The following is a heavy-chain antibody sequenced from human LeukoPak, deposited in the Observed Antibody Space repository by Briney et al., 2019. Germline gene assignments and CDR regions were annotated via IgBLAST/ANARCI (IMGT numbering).Heavy chain of an antibody. D-gene: IGHD1-14*01. CDR3: ARTVTTGAWFDP. Sequence: SQTLSLTCAVSGGSISSGGYSWSWIRQPPGKGLEWIGYIYHSGSTYYNPSLKSRVTISVDRSKNQFSLKLSSVTVADTAVYYCARTVTTGAWFDPWGQGTLVTVSS. J-gene: IGHJ5*02. CDR2: IYHSGST. CDR1: GGSISSGGYS. V-gene: IGHV4-30-2*01.